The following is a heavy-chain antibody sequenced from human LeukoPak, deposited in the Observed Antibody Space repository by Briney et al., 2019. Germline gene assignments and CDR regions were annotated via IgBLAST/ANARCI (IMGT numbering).Heavy chain of an antibody. D-gene: IGHD6-13*01. CDR1: GFIFSRYG. J-gene: IGHJ4*02. V-gene: IGHV3-33*06. CDR3: AKCKYSSPQALDY. Sequence: GGSLRLSCVASGFIFSRYGFHWVRQAPGKGLEWMAVIWYDGSKKYYADSVKGRFTFSRDNSRNTLYLQMNSLRVDDTAIYYCAKCKYSSPQALDYWGQGTLVTVSS. CDR2: IWYDGSKK.